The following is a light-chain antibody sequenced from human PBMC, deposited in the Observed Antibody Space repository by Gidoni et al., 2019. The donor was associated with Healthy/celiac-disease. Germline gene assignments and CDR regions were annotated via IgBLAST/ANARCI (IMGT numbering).Light chain of an antibody. CDR1: SSDVGGYNY. Sequence: QSALTQPAAVSGSPGQPITISCTGTSSDVGGYNYVSWYQQHPGKAPKLMIYDVSNRPSGVSNRFSGSKSGNTASLTISVLQAEDAADYYCSSYTSSSTLVFGGGTKLTVL. CDR2: DVS. CDR3: SSYTSSSTLV. V-gene: IGLV2-14*01. J-gene: IGLJ2*01.